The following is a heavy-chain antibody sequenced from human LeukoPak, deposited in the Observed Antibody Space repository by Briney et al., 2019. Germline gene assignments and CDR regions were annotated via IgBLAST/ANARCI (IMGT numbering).Heavy chain of an antibody. J-gene: IGHJ6*02. Sequence: GASVKVSCKASGYTFTGYYMHWERQAPGQGLEWMGWINPNTGGTNYAQKFQGRVSMTRDTSISTAYMELSRLRSDDTAVYYCARDPYGDYEDNYYYGLDVWGQGTTVTVSS. CDR3: ARDPYGDYEDNYYYGLDV. CDR2: INPNTGGT. V-gene: IGHV1-2*02. CDR1: GYTFTGYY. D-gene: IGHD4-17*01.